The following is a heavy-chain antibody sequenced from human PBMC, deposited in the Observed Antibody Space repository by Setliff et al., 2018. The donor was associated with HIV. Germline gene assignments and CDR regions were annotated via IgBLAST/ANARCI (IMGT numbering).Heavy chain of an antibody. J-gene: IGHJ6*03. CDR1: GGSISSGDYY. D-gene: IGHD1-1*01. CDR2: IYYSGST. CDR3: ASQPSGHFYYYMHV. V-gene: IGHV4-31*03. Sequence: SETLSLTCTVSGGSISSGDYYWSWIRQHPGKGLEWIGYIYYSGSTYYNPSLKSRVTISVDTSKNQFSLKVSSVTGADTGVYYCASQPSGHFYYYMHVWGKGTTVTV.